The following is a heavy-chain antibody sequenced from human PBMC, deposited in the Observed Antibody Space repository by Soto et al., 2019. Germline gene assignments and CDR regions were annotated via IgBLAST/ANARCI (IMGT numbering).Heavy chain of an antibody. CDR2: ILGNGGDT. Sequence: GGSLRLSCVASGFIFRDYAMSWVRQAPGKGLEWVAAILGNGGDTGYADSVKGRFTISRDNSQNTLYLRLNSLRDEDTAVYYCARHSMLASGTYWGQGTLVTVSS. D-gene: IGHD6-13*01. CDR3: ARHSMLASGTY. J-gene: IGHJ4*02. V-gene: IGHV3-23*01. CDR1: GFIFRDYA.